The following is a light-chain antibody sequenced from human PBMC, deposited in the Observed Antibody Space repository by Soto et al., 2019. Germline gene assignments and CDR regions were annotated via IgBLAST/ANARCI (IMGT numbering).Light chain of an antibody. CDR2: WAS. V-gene: IGKV4-1*01. J-gene: IGKJ1*01. CDR1: QNLLESSSNKNY. Sequence: DIVMTQSPDSLAVSLGERATINCKSSQNLLESSSNKNYLAWYQQKPGQPPKLLIYWASTRVSGVPDRFSGSGSGTDFTLTISSLQAEDVAVYYCQRYFGLPWTFGQGTKVEVK. CDR3: QRYFGLPWT.